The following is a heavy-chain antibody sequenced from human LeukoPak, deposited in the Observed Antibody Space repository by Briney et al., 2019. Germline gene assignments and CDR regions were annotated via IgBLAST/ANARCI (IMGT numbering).Heavy chain of an antibody. CDR2: ISSSGSTI. J-gene: IGHJ4*02. CDR3: ARDLRAITMVRGVNPYYFDY. D-gene: IGHD3-10*01. Sequence: GGSLRLSCAASGFTFSDYYMSWIRQAPGKGLEWVSYISSSGSTIYYADSVKGRFTISRDNAKNSLYLQMNSLRAEDTAVYYCARDLRAITMVRGVNPYYFDYWGQGTRVTVSS. CDR1: GFTFSDYY. V-gene: IGHV3-11*01.